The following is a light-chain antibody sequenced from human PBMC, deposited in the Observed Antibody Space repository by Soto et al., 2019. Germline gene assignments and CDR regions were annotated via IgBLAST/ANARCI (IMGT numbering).Light chain of an antibody. Sequence: QSVLTQPASVSGSPGQSITISCTGTSSDVGGYNYVSWYQQHPGKAPKLMIYEVSNRPSGVSNRFSGSKSGKTASLTISGLQAEDEADYYCSSYKSSSTYVFGTGTKVTLL. CDR3: SSYKSSSTYV. V-gene: IGLV2-14*01. J-gene: IGLJ1*01. CDR1: SSDVGGYNY. CDR2: EVS.